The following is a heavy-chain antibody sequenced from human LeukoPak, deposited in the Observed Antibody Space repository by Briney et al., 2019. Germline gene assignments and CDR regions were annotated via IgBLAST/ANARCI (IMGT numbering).Heavy chain of an antibody. D-gene: IGHD1-26*01. V-gene: IGHV4-59*01. CDR2: VYYSGST. J-gene: IGHJ4*02. CDR3: ARAYSGTYSYFDH. CDR1: GGSIVSYY. Sequence: SETLSLTCTVSGGSIVSYYWSWVRQPPGKGLEWIGYVYYSGSTNYNPSLKSRVTISIATSKNQFFLILRSVTAAATAVYYCARAYSGTYSYFDHWGQGTLVTVSS.